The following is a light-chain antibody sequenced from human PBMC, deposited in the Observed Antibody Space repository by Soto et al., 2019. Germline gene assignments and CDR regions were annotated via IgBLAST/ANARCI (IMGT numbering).Light chain of an antibody. V-gene: IGKV1-39*01. CDR3: QQSYSTPPGT. CDR1: QSISSY. Sequence: DIQMTQSPSSLSASVGDRVTITCRASQSISSYLNWYQQKPGKAPKLLIYAASSLQSGVPSRFSGSGSGTDFTLTTRSLQPEDFATYYCQQSYSTPPGTFGQGTKVDIK. CDR2: AAS. J-gene: IGKJ1*01.